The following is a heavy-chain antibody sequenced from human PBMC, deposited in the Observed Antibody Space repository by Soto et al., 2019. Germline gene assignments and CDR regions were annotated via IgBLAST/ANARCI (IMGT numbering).Heavy chain of an antibody. V-gene: IGHV3-30*03. D-gene: IGHD1-1*01. J-gene: IGHJ6*03. CDR1: GFTFSSYL. CDR2: ISYDGSSK. CDR3: AFNWNDIYYMDV. Sequence: ESGGGVVQPGKSLRLSCAASGFTFSSYLMHWVRQAPGTGLEWVALISYDGSSKNYADSVKGRFTVSRDNSKNTLYLQMNSLRAEDTALYYCAFNWNDIYYMDVWGKGTTVTVSS.